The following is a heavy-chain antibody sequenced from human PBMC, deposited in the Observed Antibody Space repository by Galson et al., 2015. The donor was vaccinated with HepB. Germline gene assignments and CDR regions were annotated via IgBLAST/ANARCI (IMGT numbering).Heavy chain of an antibody. CDR2: ISAYNGNT. V-gene: IGHV1-18*01. CDR1: GYTFTSYG. D-gene: IGHD3-3*01. Sequence: SVKVSCKASGYTFTSYGISWVRQAPGQGLEWMGWISAYNGNTNYAQKLQGRVTMTTDTSTSTAYMELRSLRSDDTAVYYCARVITIFGVAQPPLDPWGQGTLVTVSS. J-gene: IGHJ5*02. CDR3: ARVITIFGVAQPPLDP.